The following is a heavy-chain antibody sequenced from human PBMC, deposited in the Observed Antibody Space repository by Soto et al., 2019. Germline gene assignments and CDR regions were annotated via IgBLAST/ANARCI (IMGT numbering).Heavy chain of an antibody. CDR1: GYTFTSYG. J-gene: IGHJ5*02. V-gene: IGHV1-18*04. Sequence: GAAVKVSCKASGYTFTSYGISWVRQAPGQGLEWMGWISAYNGNTNYAQKLQGRVTMTTDTSTSTAYMELRSLRSDDTAVYYCARALGLVVVLGNWFDPWGQGTLVTVSS. CDR2: ISAYNGNT. CDR3: ARALGLVVVLGNWFDP. D-gene: IGHD3-22*01.